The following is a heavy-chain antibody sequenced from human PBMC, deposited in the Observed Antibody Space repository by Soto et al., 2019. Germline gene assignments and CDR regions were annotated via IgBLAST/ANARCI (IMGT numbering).Heavy chain of an antibody. V-gene: IGHV4-39*01. CDR3: ARHSSGGNSVSLRD. D-gene: IGHD1-1*01. CDR2: IYYSAST. CDR1: GGSISSSSYY. J-gene: IGHJ4*02. Sequence: SETLSLTCTVSGGSISSSSYYWGWIRQHPGKGLEWIGSIYYSASTYYNPSLKSRVTISVDTSKNQFSLKLSSVTAADTAMYYCARHSSGGNSVSLRDWGQGTLVTVSS.